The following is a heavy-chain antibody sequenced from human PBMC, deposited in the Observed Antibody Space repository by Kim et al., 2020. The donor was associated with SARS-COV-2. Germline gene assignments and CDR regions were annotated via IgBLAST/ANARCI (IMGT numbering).Heavy chain of an antibody. V-gene: IGHV1-69*13. CDR1: GGTFSSYA. CDR3: ARVLYYYYGMDV. Sequence: SVKVSCKASGGTFSSYAISWVRQAPGQGLEWMGGIIPIFGTANYAQKFQGRVTITADESTSTAYMELSSLRSEDTAVYYCARVLYYYYGMDVWGQGTTVTVSS. CDR2: IIPIFGTA. J-gene: IGHJ6*02.